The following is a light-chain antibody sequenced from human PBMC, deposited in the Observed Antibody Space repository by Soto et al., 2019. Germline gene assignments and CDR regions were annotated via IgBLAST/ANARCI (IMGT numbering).Light chain of an antibody. J-gene: IGKJ5*01. V-gene: IGKV1-9*01. Sequence: IQLTQSPYSLSASVVDRVTITCRASQGISSNLAWYQQKPGKAPKVLINAASTLQSGVPSRFSGSGSGTEFTLTISSLQPEDFATYYCQQFNSYPITFGQGTRLEIK. CDR3: QQFNSYPIT. CDR2: AAS. CDR1: QGISSN.